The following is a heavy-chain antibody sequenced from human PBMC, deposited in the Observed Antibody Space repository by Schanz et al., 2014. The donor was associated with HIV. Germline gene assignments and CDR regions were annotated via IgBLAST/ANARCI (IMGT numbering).Heavy chain of an antibody. CDR1: GFSFDTFG. CDR2: ISYDGRNK. D-gene: IGHD3-22*01. CDR3: AKPEYDSRGNSQSHFDS. V-gene: IGHV3-30*18. Sequence: QVHLGQSGGGVVQPGRSLRLSCAGSGFSFDTFGIHWVRQAPGKGLEWLAVISYDGRNKKFANSVNGRFTISRDNSKNTLYLQMTTLRTEDTAVYYCAKPEYDSRGNSQSHFDSWGQGTLVTVSS. J-gene: IGHJ4*02.